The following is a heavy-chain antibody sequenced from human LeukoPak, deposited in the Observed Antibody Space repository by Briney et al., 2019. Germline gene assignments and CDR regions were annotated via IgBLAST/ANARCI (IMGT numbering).Heavy chain of an antibody. J-gene: IGHJ4*02. D-gene: IGHD6-19*01. V-gene: IGHV3-23*01. CDR1: GFTFNNFA. CDR3: AKDQTVAVAGPFDN. Sequence: PGGSLRLSCTASGFTFNNFAMSWVRQAPGKGLEWVSGISGSAVSTFYADSVKGRFTISRDNSKTTLYLHMGSLRVEDTAVYYCAKDQTVAVAGPFDNWGQGTLVTVSS. CDR2: ISGSAVST.